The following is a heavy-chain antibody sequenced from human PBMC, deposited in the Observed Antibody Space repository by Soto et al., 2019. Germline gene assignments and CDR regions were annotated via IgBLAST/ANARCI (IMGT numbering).Heavy chain of an antibody. V-gene: IGHV3-23*01. CDR3: ATRPNNVHYYVGAFDD. CDR1: GFTFSTYV. D-gene: IGHD3-16*01. J-gene: IGHJ4*02. Sequence: GGSLRLSCAASGFTFSTYVMAWVRQAPGRGLEWVSGISASGSNGFYTDSVKGRFIISRDNSKNTLYLQMNSLRVDDTALYFCATRPNNVHYYVGAFDDWGLGTLVTVS. CDR2: ISASGSNG.